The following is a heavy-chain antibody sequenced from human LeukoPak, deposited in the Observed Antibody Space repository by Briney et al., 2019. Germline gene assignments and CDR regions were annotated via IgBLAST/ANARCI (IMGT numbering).Heavy chain of an antibody. D-gene: IGHD3-9*01. CDR2: INAGNGNT. Sequence: ASVKVSCKASGYTFTSYAMHWVRQAPGQRLEWMGWINAGNGNTKYSQKFQGRVTITRDTSASTAYMELSSLRSEDTAVYYCARDYDILTCYYTFDYWGQGTLVTVSS. CDR3: ARDYDILTCYYTFDY. CDR1: GYTFTSYA. V-gene: IGHV1-3*01. J-gene: IGHJ4*02.